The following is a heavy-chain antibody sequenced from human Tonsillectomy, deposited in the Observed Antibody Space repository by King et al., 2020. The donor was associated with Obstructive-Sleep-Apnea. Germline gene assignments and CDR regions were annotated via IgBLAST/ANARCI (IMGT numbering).Heavy chain of an antibody. CDR1: GFTFSNYG. D-gene: IGHD6-13*01. CDR3: ARDRTERYTSSWYDFDY. Sequence: VQLVESGGGVVQPGGSLRLSCAASGFTFSNYGMHWVRQAPGKGLEWVAVIRYDGTDKNYADSMKGRFTISRDNSKNTRYLKVIGLRAEDTGVYYCARDRTERYTSSWYDFDYWGQGTLVTVSS. CDR2: IRYDGTDK. J-gene: IGHJ4*02. V-gene: IGHV3-30*02.